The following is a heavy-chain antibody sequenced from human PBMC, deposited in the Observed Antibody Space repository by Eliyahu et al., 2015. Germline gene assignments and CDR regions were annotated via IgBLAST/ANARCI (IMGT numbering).Heavy chain of an antibody. CDR3: TTGLYNSGGVDH. V-gene: IGHV3-15*01. Sequence: EVQLVESGGGLVXPGGSLXLXXAXSGFXFXNAWMNWVRQAPGKGLEWVGRIKSRAYGGTIEYAASVKDRFTISRDDPKNTMSLQMNSLKTEDTAVYHCTTGLYNSGGVDHWGQGTLVTVSS. D-gene: IGHD3-22*01. J-gene: IGHJ4*02. CDR1: GFXFXNAW. CDR2: IKSRAYGGTI.